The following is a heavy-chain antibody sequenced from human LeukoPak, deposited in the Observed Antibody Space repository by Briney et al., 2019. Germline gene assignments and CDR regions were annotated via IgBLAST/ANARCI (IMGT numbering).Heavy chain of an antibody. D-gene: IGHD6-13*01. CDR2: INPNSGGT. Sequence: ASVKVSCKASGYTFTSYAMNWVRQAPGQGLEWMGWINPNSGGTNYAQKFQGRVTMTRDTAISTAYMELISLRSDDTAFYYCARDLAIAAAGFWFDPWGQGTLVTVSS. CDR1: GYTFTSYA. V-gene: IGHV1-2*02. CDR3: ARDLAIAAAGFWFDP. J-gene: IGHJ5*02.